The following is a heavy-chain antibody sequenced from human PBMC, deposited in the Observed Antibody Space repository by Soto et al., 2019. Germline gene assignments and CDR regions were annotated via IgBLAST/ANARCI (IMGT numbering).Heavy chain of an antibody. CDR1: GFTFSSYA. CDR2: ISGSGGST. CDR3: AEPMGYSGRPNWFDP. Sequence: PGGSLRLSCAASGFTFSSYAMSWVRQAPGKGLEWVSAISGSGGSTYYADSVKGRFTISRDNSKNTLYLQMNSLRAEDTAVYYCAEPMGYSGRPNWFDPWGQGTLVTVSS. D-gene: IGHD2-15*01. J-gene: IGHJ5*02. V-gene: IGHV3-23*01.